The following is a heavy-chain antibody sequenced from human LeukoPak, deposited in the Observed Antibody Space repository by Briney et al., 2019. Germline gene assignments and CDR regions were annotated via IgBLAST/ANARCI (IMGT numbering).Heavy chain of an antibody. Sequence: GGSLRLSCAASGFTFTDHAMHGVRQAPGKGLEGVSGITWNSGNIVYADSVKGRFTISRDNAKNSPYLQMNSLRAEDMGLYYCAKDWGNGYSYGGLDYWGQGTLVTVSS. CDR2: ITWNSGNI. V-gene: IGHV3-9*03. CDR3: AKDWGNGYSYGGLDY. CDR1: GFTFTDHA. D-gene: IGHD5-18*01. J-gene: IGHJ4*02.